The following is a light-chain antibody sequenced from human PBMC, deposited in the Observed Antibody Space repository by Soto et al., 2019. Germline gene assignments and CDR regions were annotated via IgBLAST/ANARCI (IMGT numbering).Light chain of an antibody. CDR2: GAS. J-gene: IGKJ2*01. CDR1: QSVSSSY. V-gene: IGKV3-20*01. CDR3: HQYGSLYT. Sequence: EIVLTQSPDTLSLSPGERATLSCRASQSVSSSYLAWYQQNPGQAPRLLIYGASSRATGIPDRFSGSGSGTDFTLTISRLEPEDFAVYYCHQYGSLYTFGQGTKLEIK.